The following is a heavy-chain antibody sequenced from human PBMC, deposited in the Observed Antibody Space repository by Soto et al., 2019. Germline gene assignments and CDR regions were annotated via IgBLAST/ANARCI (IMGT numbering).Heavy chain of an antibody. Sequence: QVQLVQSGAEAKKPGSSVKVSCKASGGTFSSYAISWVRQAPGQGLEWMGGIIPIFGTANYAQKFQGRVTITADESTSTAYMELSSLRSEDTAVYYCARDMDTAMVKGYYGMDVWGQGTTVTVSS. V-gene: IGHV1-69*01. J-gene: IGHJ6*02. D-gene: IGHD5-18*01. CDR3: ARDMDTAMVKGYYGMDV. CDR2: IIPIFGTA. CDR1: GGTFSSYA.